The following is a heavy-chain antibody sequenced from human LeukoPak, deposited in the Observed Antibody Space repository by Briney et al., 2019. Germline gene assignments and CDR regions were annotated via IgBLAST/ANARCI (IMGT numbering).Heavy chain of an antibody. CDR1: GFTFSSYG. Sequence: GGTLRLSCAASGFTFSSYGMSWVRQAPGKGLEWVSAISDNVGSTYYADSVKGRFTISRDNSRNTLYLQMNSLRAEDTAVYYCAKLGYDSSGYYEYYFDYWGQGTLVTVSS. CDR3: AKLGYDSSGYYEYYFDY. J-gene: IGHJ4*02. V-gene: IGHV3-23*01. CDR2: ISDNVGST. D-gene: IGHD3-22*01.